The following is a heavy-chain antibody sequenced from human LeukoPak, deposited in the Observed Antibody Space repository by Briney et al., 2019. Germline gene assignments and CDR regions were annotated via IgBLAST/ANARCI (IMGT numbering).Heavy chain of an antibody. D-gene: IGHD2-15*01. Sequence: GGSLRLSCAASGFTFSSYSMNWVRQAPGKGLEWVANIKQDGSEKYYVDSVKGRFTISRDNAKNSLYLQMNSLRAEDTAVYYCARRIGPRVRGPYYYYGMDVWGQGTTVTVSS. CDR2: IKQDGSEK. CDR1: GFTFSSYS. CDR3: ARRIGPRVRGPYYYYGMDV. J-gene: IGHJ6*02. V-gene: IGHV3-7*01.